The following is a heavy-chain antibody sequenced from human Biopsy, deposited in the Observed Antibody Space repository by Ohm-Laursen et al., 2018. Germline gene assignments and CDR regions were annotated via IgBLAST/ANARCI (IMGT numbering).Heavy chain of an antibody. V-gene: IGHV3-11*01. CDR3: ARDTRWSPYSMDV. Sequence: SLRLSCSASGFNFGDYHMRWIRQAPGRGLEWVSYISGGGTIYYGDSMKGRVTISRDNAKNSLYLQMHSLRAEDTAVYYCARDTRWSPYSMDVWGQGTTVTVSS. D-gene: IGHD4-23*01. CDR2: ISGGGTI. CDR1: GFNFGDYH. J-gene: IGHJ6*02.